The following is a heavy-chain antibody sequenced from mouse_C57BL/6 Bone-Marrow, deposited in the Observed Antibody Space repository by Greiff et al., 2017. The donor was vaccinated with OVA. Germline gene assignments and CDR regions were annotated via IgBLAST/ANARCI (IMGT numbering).Heavy chain of an antibody. CDR2: IWSGGST. CDR3: ARKGDGYPYYAMDY. D-gene: IGHD2-3*01. J-gene: IGHJ4*01. V-gene: IGHV2-2*01. Sequence: VKLVESGPGLVQPSQSLSITCTVSGFSLTSYGVHWVRQSPGKGLEWLGVIWSGGSTDYNAAFISRLSISKDNSKSQVFFKMNSLQADDTAIYYCARKGDGYPYYAMDYWGQGTSVTVSS. CDR1: GFSLTSYG.